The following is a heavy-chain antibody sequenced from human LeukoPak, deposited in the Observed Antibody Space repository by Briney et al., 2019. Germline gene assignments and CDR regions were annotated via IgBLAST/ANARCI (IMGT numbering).Heavy chain of an antibody. CDR2: IWYDGIYK. J-gene: IGHJ6*02. CDR1: GFTFSSYG. D-gene: IGHD1-14*01. CDR3: AKDNLNPVPPNPYYGLDV. Sequence: GRSLRLSCAASGFTFSSYGMHWVRHAPGKGLEWVAVIWYDGIYKYYADSVKGRFTISRDDSMNTLYLQMNSLRAEDTAVYYCAKDNLNPVPPNPYYGLDVWGQGPRSPSP. V-gene: IGHV3-33*06.